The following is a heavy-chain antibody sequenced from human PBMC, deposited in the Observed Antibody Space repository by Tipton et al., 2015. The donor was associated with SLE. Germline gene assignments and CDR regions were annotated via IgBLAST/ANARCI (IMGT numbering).Heavy chain of an antibody. Sequence: QVQLVQSGAEVKKPGSSVKVSCKASGGTFSSYAISWVRQAPGQGLEWMGGIIPIFGTANYAQKFQGRVTMTRNTSISTAYMELGGLRSEDTAVYYCARGVLLWFGAFDPWGQGTLVTVSS. J-gene: IGHJ5*02. CDR1: GGTFSSYA. CDR3: ARGVLLWFGAFDP. CDR2: IIPIFGTA. V-gene: IGHV1-69*06. D-gene: IGHD3-10*01.